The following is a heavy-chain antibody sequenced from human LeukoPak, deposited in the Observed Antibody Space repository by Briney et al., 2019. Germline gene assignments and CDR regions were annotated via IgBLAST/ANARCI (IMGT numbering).Heavy chain of an antibody. D-gene: IGHD3-16*01. J-gene: IGHJ4*02. CDR2: ISGSGGST. CDR3: AKTSDWGWGHNDY. Sequence: GGSLRLSCAASGFTFSSYAMSWVRLAPGKGLEWVSAISGSGGSTYYADSVKGRFTISRDNSKNTLYLQMNSLRAEDTAVYYCAKTSDWGWGHNDYWGQGTLVTVSS. CDR1: GFTFSSYA. V-gene: IGHV3-23*01.